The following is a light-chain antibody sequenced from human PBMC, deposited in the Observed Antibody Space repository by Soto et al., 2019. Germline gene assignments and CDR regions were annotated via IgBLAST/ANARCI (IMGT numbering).Light chain of an antibody. CDR3: QQYNSYSTT. CDR1: QSIGKW. CDR2: DAS. J-gene: IGKJ1*01. Sequence: DIQMTQSPSTLSATVGDRVTITCRASQSIGKWLAWYQQKPGEAPKVLIYDASSVESGVPARFSGSGSGTQFTLTISNLQPDDYAPYYCQQYNSYSTTFGQGTKVETK. V-gene: IGKV1-5*01.